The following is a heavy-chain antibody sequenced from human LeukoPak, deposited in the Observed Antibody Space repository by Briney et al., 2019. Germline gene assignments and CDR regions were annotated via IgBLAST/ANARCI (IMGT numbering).Heavy chain of an antibody. Sequence: GGSLRLSCAASGFVFSDYGMHWVRQAPGKGLEWVAFVRYGGSNEYYADSVKGRFTISRDNSKNTLYLQMNSLRAEDTAVYSCAKVDSSGWYYFDYWGQGTLVTVSS. V-gene: IGHV3-30*02. CDR1: GFVFSDYG. CDR3: AKVDSSGWYYFDY. CDR2: VRYGGSNE. J-gene: IGHJ4*02. D-gene: IGHD6-19*01.